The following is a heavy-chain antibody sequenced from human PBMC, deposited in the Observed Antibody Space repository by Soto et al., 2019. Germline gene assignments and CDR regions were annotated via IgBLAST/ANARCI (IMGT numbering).Heavy chain of an antibody. V-gene: IGHV1-18*01. CDR3: ARDPGFGFGYSYAFAMDV. D-gene: IGHD5-18*01. CDR1: GYTFSNYG. J-gene: IGHJ6*02. CDR2: ISGYNGNT. Sequence: ASVKVSCKASGYTFSNYGISWVRQGPGQGLEWMGWISGYNGNTHYEEKVQDRIKMTTDTSTSTTYLELRSLRSDDTAVYFCARDPGFGFGYSYAFAMDVRRQVTTVTVSS.